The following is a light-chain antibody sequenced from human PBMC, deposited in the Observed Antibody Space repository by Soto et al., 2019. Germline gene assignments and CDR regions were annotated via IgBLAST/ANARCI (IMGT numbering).Light chain of an antibody. CDR3: QQYNNWPPYT. CDR1: QSVGSN. Sequence: VVMSQSPTTLSVYTWESVNFFCRASQSVGSNLAWYQQIPGQAPRLLIYGASTRATGIPARFSGSGSATEFTLTISSLQSEDFAVYYCQQYNNWPPYTFG. J-gene: IGKJ2*01. V-gene: IGKV3-15*01. CDR2: GAS.